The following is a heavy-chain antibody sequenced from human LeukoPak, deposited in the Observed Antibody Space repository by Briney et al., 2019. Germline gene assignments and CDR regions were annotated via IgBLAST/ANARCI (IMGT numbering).Heavy chain of an antibody. V-gene: IGHV3-9*01. CDR2: ISWNSGSI. CDR1: GFTFDDYA. J-gene: IGHJ4*02. D-gene: IGHD5-18*01. Sequence: PGRSLRLSCAASGFTFDDYAMHWVRQAPGKGLEWVSGISWNSGSIGYADSVKGRFTISRDNAKDSLYLQMNSLRAEDTAVYYCASRLDTPMVSSGDSWGQGTLVTVSS. CDR3: ASRLDTPMVSSGDS.